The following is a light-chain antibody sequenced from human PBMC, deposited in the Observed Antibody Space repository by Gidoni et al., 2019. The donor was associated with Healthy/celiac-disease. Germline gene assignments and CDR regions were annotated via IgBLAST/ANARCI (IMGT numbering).Light chain of an antibody. CDR1: QSVLYSSNNKNY. CDR3: QQYCSTPLT. CDR2: WAS. V-gene: IGKV4-1*01. Sequence: DIVMTQSPDSLAVSLGDRATINCKSSQSVLYSSNNKNYLAWYQPKPGQPPKLLIYWASTRESGVPDRFSSGGSGTDFTLTISSLQAEDVAVYYCQQYCSTPLTFXGXTKVEIK. J-gene: IGKJ4*01.